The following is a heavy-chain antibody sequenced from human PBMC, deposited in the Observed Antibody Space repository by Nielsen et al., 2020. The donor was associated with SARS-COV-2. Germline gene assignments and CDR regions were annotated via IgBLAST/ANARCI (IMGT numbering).Heavy chain of an antibody. Sequence: SCAASGFTFFDYNMNWFRQTPGKGLEWVSSISSSSSYIYYADSVRGRFTISRDNAENSLYLQMNSLRAEDTAVYYCATDRRGVVPGFPDFWGQGTLVTVSS. J-gene: IGHJ4*02. D-gene: IGHD2-2*01. CDR3: ATDRRGVVPGFPDF. CDR2: ISSSSSYI. V-gene: IGHV3-21*01. CDR1: GFTFFDYN.